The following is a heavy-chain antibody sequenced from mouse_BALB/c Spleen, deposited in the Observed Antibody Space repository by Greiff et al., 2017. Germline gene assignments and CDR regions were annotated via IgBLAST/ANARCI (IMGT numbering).Heavy chain of an antibody. CDR2: IDPETGGT. V-gene: IGHV1-15*01. CDR1: GYTFTDYE. CDR3: NWYYFDY. D-gene: IGHD4-1*01. J-gene: IGHJ2*01. Sequence: QVQLKQSGAELVRPGASVTLSCKASGYTFTDYEMHWVKQTPVHGLEWIGAIDPETGGTAYNQKFKGKATLTADKSSSTAYMELRSLTSEDSAVYYCNWYYFDYWGQGTTLTVSS.